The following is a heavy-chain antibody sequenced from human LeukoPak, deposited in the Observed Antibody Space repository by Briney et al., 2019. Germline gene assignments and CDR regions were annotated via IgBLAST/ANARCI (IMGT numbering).Heavy chain of an antibody. CDR3: ARAISSSIYLGGYYYYGMDV. Sequence: PSETLSLTCAVYGGPFSGYYWSWIRQPPGKGLEWIGEINHSGSTNYNPSLKSRVTISVDTSKNQFSLKLSSVTAADTAVYYCARAISSSIYLGGYYYYGMDVWGQGTTVTVSS. D-gene: IGHD2-2*01. V-gene: IGHV4-34*01. J-gene: IGHJ6*02. CDR2: INHSGST. CDR1: GGPFSGYY.